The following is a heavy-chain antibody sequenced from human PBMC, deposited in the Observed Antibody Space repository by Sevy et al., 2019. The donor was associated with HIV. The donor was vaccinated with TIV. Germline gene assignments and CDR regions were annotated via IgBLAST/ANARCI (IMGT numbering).Heavy chain of an antibody. Sequence: GGSLRLSCAASGFTFSNYWMSWVRQAPGKGLEWVANIKRDGSEKYYMASVKGRFTTSKDNATNSQYLQINSRRAEDTAMYYCARDCSSTSCRWGLDVWGQGTTVTVSS. CDR1: GFTFSNYW. CDR2: IKRDGSEK. V-gene: IGHV3-7*03. D-gene: IGHD2-2*01. J-gene: IGHJ6*02. CDR3: ARDCSSTSCRWGLDV.